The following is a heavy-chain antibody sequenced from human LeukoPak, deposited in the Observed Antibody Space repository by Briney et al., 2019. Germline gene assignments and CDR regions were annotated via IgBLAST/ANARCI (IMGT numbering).Heavy chain of an antibody. V-gene: IGHV5-51*01. CDR3: ARRCTVTRGALEEAFDY. CDR1: GTIFNNHF. CDR2: IYPGDSET. J-gene: IGHJ4*02. D-gene: IGHD2-8*02. Sequence: GASLQISCKGSGTIFNNHFIGCGRPLPGKGLEWMGIIYPGDSETRYSPSFEGLVTISADKSISTVYLQWSSLEASDTAMYYCARRCTVTRGALEEAFDYWGQGTLVTVSS.